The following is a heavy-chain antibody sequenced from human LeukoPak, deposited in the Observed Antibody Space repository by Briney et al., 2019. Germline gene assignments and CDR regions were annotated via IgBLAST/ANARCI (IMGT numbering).Heavy chain of an antibody. CDR1: GGTFTSYA. V-gene: IGHV1-69*13. CDR2: IIPIFGTA. Sequence: ASMKVSCKVSGGTFTSYAISWVRQAPGQGLEWMGGIIPIFGTANYAQKFQGRVTITADESTSTAYMELSSLRSEDTAVYYCATLNVYVGYWGQGTLVTVSS. J-gene: IGHJ4*02. D-gene: IGHD3-16*01. CDR3: ATLNVYVGY.